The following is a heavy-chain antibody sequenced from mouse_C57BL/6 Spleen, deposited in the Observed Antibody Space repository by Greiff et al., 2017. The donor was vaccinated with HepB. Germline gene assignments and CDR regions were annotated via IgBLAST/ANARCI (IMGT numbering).Heavy chain of an antibody. D-gene: IGHD2-4*01. Sequence: DVKLVESGPGLVKPSQSLSLTCSVTGYSITSGYSWNWIRQFPGNKLEWMGYISYDGSNNYNPSLKNRISITRDTSKNQFFLKLNSVTTEDTATYYCARDDYHWYFDVWGTGTTVTVSS. V-gene: IGHV3-6*01. CDR3: ARDDYHWYFDV. CDR1: GYSITSGYS. J-gene: IGHJ1*03. CDR2: ISYDGSN.